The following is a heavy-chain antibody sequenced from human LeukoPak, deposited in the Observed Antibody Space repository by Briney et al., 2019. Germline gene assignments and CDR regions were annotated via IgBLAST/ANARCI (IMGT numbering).Heavy chain of an antibody. J-gene: IGHJ4*02. D-gene: IGHD3-22*01. V-gene: IGHV3-15*01. CDR3: STSFYDSSGYRF. CDR1: GFTFSNAW. Sequence: PGGSLRLSCAASGFTFSNAWMSWVRQAPGKGLEWVGRIKSKIDGGTIDYAAPVKGRFTISRDDPKNTLSLEVISLKTEDTAVYYCSTSFYDSSGYRFWGQGTLVTVSS. CDR2: IKSKIDGGTI.